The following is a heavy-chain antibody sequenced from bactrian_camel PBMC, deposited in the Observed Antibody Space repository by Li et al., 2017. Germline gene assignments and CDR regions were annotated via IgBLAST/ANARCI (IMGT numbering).Heavy chain of an antibody. V-gene: IGHV3S40*01. Sequence: VQLVESGGDLVQPGGSLRLSCAASGFTFSRYAMSWVRQAPGKGLEWVSSISGGGDTTVYSDSVKGRFTISRDNAKNTVYLQMNNLKPEDTALYYCSVATTSGTFNYWGQGTQVTVS. D-gene: IGHD5*01. CDR3: SVATTSGTFNY. J-gene: IGHJ4*01. CDR1: GFTFSRYA. CDR2: ISGGGDTT.